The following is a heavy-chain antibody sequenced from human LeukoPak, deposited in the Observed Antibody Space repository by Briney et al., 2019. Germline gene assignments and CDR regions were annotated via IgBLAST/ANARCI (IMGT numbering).Heavy chain of an antibody. CDR3: AKDGYYDSSGYSEDAFDI. CDR2: ISGSGGST. J-gene: IGHJ3*02. D-gene: IGHD3-22*01. CDR1: GFTFSSYA. V-gene: IGHV3-23*01. Sequence: GGSLRLSCAASGFTFSSYAMSWVRQAPGKGLEWVSAISGSGGSTYCADSVKGRFTISRDNSKNTLYLQMNSLRAEDTAVYYCAKDGYYDSSGYSEDAFDIWGQGTMVTVSS.